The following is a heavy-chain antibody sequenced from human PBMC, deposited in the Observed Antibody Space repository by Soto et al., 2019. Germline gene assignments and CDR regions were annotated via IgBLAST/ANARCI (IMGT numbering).Heavy chain of an antibody. V-gene: IGHV1-2*04. CDR3: ARDRYLKTYYYDSSGYPQPPYYYYGMDV. D-gene: IGHD3-22*01. J-gene: IGHJ6*02. Sequence: ASVKVSCKASGYTFTGYYMHWVRQAPGQGLEWMGWINPNIGGTNYAQKFQGWVTMTRDTSISTAYMELSRLRSDDTAVYYCARDRYLKTYYYDSSGYPQPPYYYYGMDVWGQGTTVTVSS. CDR2: INPNIGGT. CDR1: GYTFTGYY.